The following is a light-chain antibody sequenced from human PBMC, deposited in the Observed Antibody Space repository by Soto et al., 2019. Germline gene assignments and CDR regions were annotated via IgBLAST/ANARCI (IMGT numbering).Light chain of an antibody. J-gene: IGKJ4*01. CDR1: QSVSSY. V-gene: IGKV3-11*01. CDR2: DAS. CDR3: QHRSNWLA. Sequence: EIVLTQSPATLSLSPGERATLSCRASQSVSSYLAWYQQKPGQAPRLLIYDASNMATGIPARFSGSRSGTDFTLTITSLEPEDFGVYYCQHRSNWLAFGGGTKVEIK.